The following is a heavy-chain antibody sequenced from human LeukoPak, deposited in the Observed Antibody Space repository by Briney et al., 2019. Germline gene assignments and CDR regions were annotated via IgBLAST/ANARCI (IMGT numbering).Heavy chain of an antibody. V-gene: IGHV3-53*01. CDR1: GFTFSSYA. CDR2: IYSGSST. D-gene: IGHD1-1*01. CDR3: ARSGGWDGMDV. J-gene: IGHJ6*02. Sequence: PGGSLRLSCAASGFTFSSYAMSWVRQAPGKGLEWVSVIYSGSSTYYADSVKARFTISRDNSKSTLYLQMYSLRADDTAVYYCARSGGWDGMDVWGQGTAVTVSS.